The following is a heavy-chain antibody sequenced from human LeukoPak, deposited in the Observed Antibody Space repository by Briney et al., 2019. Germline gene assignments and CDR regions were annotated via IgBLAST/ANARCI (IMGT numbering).Heavy chain of an antibody. V-gene: IGHV3-11*04. CDR3: ARAGVDTSGYYYQGFDY. J-gene: IGHJ4*02. CDR2: ITSNGKSV. D-gene: IGHD3-3*01. Sequence: GGSLRLSCAASGFTFSDYYMGWIRQAPGKGLEWVSYITSNGKSVYYAASVKGRFTISRDNAKNSLYLQVNSLTAEDTAVYYCARAGVDTSGYYYQGFDYWGQGTLVTVSS. CDR1: GFTFSDYY.